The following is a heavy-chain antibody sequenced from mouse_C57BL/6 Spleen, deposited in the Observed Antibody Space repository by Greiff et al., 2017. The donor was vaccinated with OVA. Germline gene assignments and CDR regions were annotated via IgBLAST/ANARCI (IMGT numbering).Heavy chain of an antibody. V-gene: IGHV1-61*01. Sequence: VQLQQPGAELVRPGSSVKLSCKASGYTFTSYWMDWVKQRPGQGLEWIGNIYPSDSETHYNQKFKDKATLTVDKSSSTAYMQLSSLTSEDSAVYYCARGATGTDYWGQGTTLTVSS. CDR2: IYPSDSET. D-gene: IGHD4-1*01. CDR3: ARGATGTDY. J-gene: IGHJ2*01. CDR1: GYTFTSYW.